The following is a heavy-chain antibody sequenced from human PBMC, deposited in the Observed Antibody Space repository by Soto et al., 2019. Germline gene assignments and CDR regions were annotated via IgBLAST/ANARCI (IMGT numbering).Heavy chain of an antibody. D-gene: IGHD3-10*01. CDR2: INHSGST. J-gene: IGHJ4*02. Sequence: QVQLQQWGAGLLKPSEALSLTCAVYGGSFSGYYWSWIRQPPGKGLEWIGEINHSGSTNYNPSLKSRVTISVDKSKNPFSLKLSSVTAADTAVYYCARASGYYGSGDYWGQGTLVTVSS. CDR3: ARASGYYGSGDY. CDR1: GGSFSGYY. V-gene: IGHV4-34*01.